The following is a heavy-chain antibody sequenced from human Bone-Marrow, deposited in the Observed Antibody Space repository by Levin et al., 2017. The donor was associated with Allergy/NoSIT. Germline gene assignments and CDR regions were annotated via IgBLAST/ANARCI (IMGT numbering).Heavy chain of an antibody. D-gene: IGHD1-26*01. CDR3: ASPRGSYLGGAFDI. CDR2: VSAYNGHT. V-gene: IGHV1-18*01. CDR1: GYTFSSYG. Sequence: ASVKVSCKSSGYTFSSYGFTWVRQAPGQGLEWMGWVSAYNGHTDYAQKFQGRVTMTADTSTNTAYMELRSLRSDDTAVYYCASPRGSYLGGAFDIWGEGTRVTVPS. J-gene: IGHJ3*02.